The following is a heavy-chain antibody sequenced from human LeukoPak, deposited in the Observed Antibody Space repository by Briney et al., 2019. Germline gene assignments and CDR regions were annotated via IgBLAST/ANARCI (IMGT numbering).Heavy chain of an antibody. J-gene: IGHJ6*02. Sequence: SETLSLTCTVSGGSISSYYWSWIRQPPGKGLEWIGYIYYSGSTNYNPSLKSRVTISVDTSKNQFSLRLHSVTAADTAVYFCVRDTNDYDDDGSYYYFGLDVWGQGTTVIVSS. CDR3: VRDTNDYDDDGSYYYFGLDV. V-gene: IGHV4-59*12. CDR2: IYYSGST. CDR1: GGSISSYY. D-gene: IGHD4-17*01.